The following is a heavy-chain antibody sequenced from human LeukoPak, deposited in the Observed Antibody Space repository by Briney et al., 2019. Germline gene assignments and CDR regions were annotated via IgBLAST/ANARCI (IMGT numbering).Heavy chain of an antibody. V-gene: IGHV3-15*01. CDR1: GFTFSIAW. Sequence: PGGSLRLSCAASGFTFSIAWMSWVRQAPGKGLEWVGRIKSKTDGGTTDYAAPVNGRFSVSRDDSKNTLFLQMNSLKTEDTAVYYCTTNDAFDIWGQGTMVIVSS. J-gene: IGHJ3*02. CDR3: TTNDAFDI. CDR2: IKSKTDGGTT.